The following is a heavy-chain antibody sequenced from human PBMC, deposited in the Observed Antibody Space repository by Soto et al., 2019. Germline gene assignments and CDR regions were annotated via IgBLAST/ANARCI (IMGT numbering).Heavy chain of an antibody. CDR2: IYYSGST. CDR3: ARQWGAAVDY. Sequence: QVQLQESGPGLVKPSETLSLTCTDSGGSIRSYYWSWIRQPPGKGLEWIGYIYYSGSTNYNPSLKSRVTIPEDTYKNQFSPKLSSVTAADTAVYYCARQWGAAVDYWRQGTLVTVSS. V-gene: IGHV4-59*08. CDR1: GGSIRSYY. D-gene: IGHD1-26*01. J-gene: IGHJ4*02.